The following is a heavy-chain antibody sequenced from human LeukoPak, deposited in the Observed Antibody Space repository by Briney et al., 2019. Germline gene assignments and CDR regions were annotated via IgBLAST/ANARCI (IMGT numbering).Heavy chain of an antibody. D-gene: IGHD1-1*01. Sequence: PSETLSLTCAVYGGSFSGYYWSWIRQPPGKGLEEIGEINHSGSTNYNPSPKSRVTISVDTSKNQFSLKLSSVTAADTAVYYCARERRQLERRGYFDYWGQGTLVTVSS. J-gene: IGHJ4*02. CDR2: INHSGST. V-gene: IGHV4-34*01. CDR1: GGSFSGYY. CDR3: ARERRQLERRGYFDY.